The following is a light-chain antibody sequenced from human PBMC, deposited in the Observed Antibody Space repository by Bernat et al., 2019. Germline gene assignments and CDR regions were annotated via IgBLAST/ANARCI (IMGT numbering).Light chain of an antibody. CDR3: GTWDDSLNVWL. Sequence: QSILTQPPSASGTPGLRVTIYCSGGSTNIGSNTVNWYQQVPGTAPKLLIFSKNQRPSGVPDRFSGSKSGTSASLAISGLQPDDEADYYCGTWDDSLNVWLFGGGTKLTVL. CDR1: STNIGSNT. J-gene: IGLJ2*01. V-gene: IGLV1-44*01. CDR2: SKN.